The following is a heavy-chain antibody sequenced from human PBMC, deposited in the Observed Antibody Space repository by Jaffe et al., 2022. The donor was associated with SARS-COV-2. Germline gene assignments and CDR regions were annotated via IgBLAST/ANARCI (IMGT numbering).Heavy chain of an antibody. D-gene: IGHD3-22*01. CDR3: ASSGYYDSSGYDGMDV. Sequence: QVQLVESGGGVVQPGRSLRLSCAASGFTFSSYAMHWVRQAPGKGLEWVAVISYDGSNKYYADSVKGRFTISRDNSKNTLYLQMNSLRAEDTAVYYCASSGYYDSSGYDGMDVWGQGTTVTVSS. V-gene: IGHV3-30-3*01. J-gene: IGHJ6*02. CDR2: ISYDGSNK. CDR1: GFTFSSYA.